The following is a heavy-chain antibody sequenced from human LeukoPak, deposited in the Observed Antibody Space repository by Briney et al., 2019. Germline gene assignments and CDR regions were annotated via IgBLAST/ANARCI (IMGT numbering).Heavy chain of an antibody. CDR3: AKEALSYGDPDFYGMDV. CDR2: ISYDGSSK. J-gene: IGHJ6*02. V-gene: IGHV3-30*18. CDR1: GFTFSTYG. D-gene: IGHD4-17*01. Sequence: GASLRLSCAASGFTFSTYGMHWVRQAPDKVLEWVSVISYDGSSKYYADYVKGRFTISRDNSKDTLYLQMSSLRTEDTAVYFCAKEALSYGDPDFYGMDVWGQGTTVTVSS.